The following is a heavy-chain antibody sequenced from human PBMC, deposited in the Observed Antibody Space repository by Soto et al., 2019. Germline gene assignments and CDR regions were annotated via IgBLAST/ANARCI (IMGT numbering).Heavy chain of an antibody. D-gene: IGHD6-25*01. CDR3: ARGRRLDAYDI. J-gene: IGHJ3*02. Sequence: QVQLQESGSGLVKPSETLSLTCAVSGDSISSGGHSWSWIRQPPGKGLEWIGHIYHTGTTYKNPSLKSRVSISLDMSKNQFSLKLSFVTAADTAVYVCARGRRLDAYDIWGQGTLVTVSS. V-gene: IGHV4-30-2*01. CDR2: IYHTGTT. CDR1: GDSISSGGHS.